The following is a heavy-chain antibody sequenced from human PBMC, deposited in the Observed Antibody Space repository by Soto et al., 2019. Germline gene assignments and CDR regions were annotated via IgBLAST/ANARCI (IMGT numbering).Heavy chain of an antibody. Sequence: GGFLRLSCVVSGFSFISSWMHWVRQAPGKGLVWVSRINSDGSSTNYADSVKGRFTTSRDNAKNMLYLQMNSLRVEDTALYYCVTGWSGYWGQGTLVTVLL. CDR3: VTGWSGY. J-gene: IGHJ4*02. CDR1: GFSFISSW. D-gene: IGHD2-15*01. CDR2: INSDGSST. V-gene: IGHV3-74*01.